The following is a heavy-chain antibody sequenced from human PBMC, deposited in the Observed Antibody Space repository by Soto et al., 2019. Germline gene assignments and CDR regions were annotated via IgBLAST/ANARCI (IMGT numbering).Heavy chain of an antibody. D-gene: IGHD6-6*01. CDR2: ISYDGSNK. CDR1: GFTFSSYG. V-gene: IGHV3-30*18. Sequence: QVQLVESGGGVVQPGRSLRLSCAASGFTFSSYGMHWVRQAPGKGLEWVAVISYDGSNKYYADSVKGRFTISRDNSKNTLYLHMTSLRAEDTAVYYCAKDLGSYSSSSSLDYWGQGTLVTVSS. J-gene: IGHJ4*02. CDR3: AKDLGSYSSSSSLDY.